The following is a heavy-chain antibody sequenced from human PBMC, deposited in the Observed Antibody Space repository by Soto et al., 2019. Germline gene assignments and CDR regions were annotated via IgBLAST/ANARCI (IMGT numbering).Heavy chain of an antibody. CDR1: GYTXTGYY. V-gene: IGHV1-2*02. J-gene: IGHJ6*02. Sequence: SXKVSFKASGYTXTGYYMNLVRQAPGQGLEWMGWINPNSGGTNYAQKFQGRVTMTRETSISTAYMEMSRLRSDDTAVYYCARTGYGMDVWGQGTTVTVSS. CDR2: INPNSGGT. CDR3: ARTGYGMDV.